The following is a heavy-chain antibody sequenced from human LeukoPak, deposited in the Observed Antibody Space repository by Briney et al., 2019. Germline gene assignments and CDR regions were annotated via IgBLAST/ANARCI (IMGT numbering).Heavy chain of an antibody. CDR1: GASIRSYY. D-gene: IGHD2-15*01. Sequence: SETLSLTCTVSGASIRSYYWSWIRRPPGKGLEWIGYIYYSGSTNYNPSLKSRVTMSVDTSKNQFSLKLSSMTAADTAVYYCASGRDGGSCHAHWGQGTLVTVSS. J-gene: IGHJ4*02. CDR2: IYYSGST. CDR3: ASGRDGGSCHAH. V-gene: IGHV4-59*01.